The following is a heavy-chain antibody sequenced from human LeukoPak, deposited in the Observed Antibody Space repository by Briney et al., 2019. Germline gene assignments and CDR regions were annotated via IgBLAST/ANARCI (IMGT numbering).Heavy chain of an antibody. J-gene: IGHJ4*02. Sequence: ASVKVSCKASGYTFTSYGISWVRQAPGQRLEWMGWINAGNGNTKYSQKFQGRVTITRDTSASTAYMELSSLRSEDTAVYYCARIASGYSGYDYWGQGTLVTVSS. CDR1: GYTFTSYG. CDR2: INAGNGNT. V-gene: IGHV1-3*01. CDR3: ARIASGYSGYDY. D-gene: IGHD5-12*01.